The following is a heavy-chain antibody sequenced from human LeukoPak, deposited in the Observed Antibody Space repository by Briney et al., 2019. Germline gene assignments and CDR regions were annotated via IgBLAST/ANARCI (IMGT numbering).Heavy chain of an antibody. CDR3: ARGDDDSSGYYYFDY. CDR2: VSFSGST. CDR1: GDSVASGKYF. Sequence: SETLSLTCTVSGDSVASGKYFWTWIRQSPGEGLEWIGYVSFSGSTNYNPSLKSRVTISVDTSKNQFSLKLSSVTAADTAVYYCARGDDDSSGYYYFDYWGQGTLVTVSS. J-gene: IGHJ4*02. V-gene: IGHV4-61*01. D-gene: IGHD3-22*01.